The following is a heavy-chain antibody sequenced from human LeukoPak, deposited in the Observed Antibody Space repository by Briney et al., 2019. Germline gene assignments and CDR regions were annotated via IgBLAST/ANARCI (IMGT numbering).Heavy chain of an antibody. CDR3: ARDLSATWYSLAY. CDR2: INWDGENT. D-gene: IGHD2-15*01. V-gene: IGHV3-20*04. CDR1: GLNFRDYG. Sequence: GGSLRLSCSGSGLNFRDYGLSWVRQAPGKGLEWVSGINWDGENTAYADSVKGRFTISRDNAENALYLQMDSLRAEDTALYYSARDLSATWYSLAYWGRGTLVTVSA. J-gene: IGHJ4*02.